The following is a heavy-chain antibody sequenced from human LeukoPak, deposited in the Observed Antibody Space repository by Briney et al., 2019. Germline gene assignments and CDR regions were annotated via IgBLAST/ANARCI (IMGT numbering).Heavy chain of an antibody. J-gene: IGHJ4*02. Sequence: GGSLRLSCAESGFTFSSYGMHWVRQAPGKGLEWVAFIRYDGSNKYYADSVKGRFTISRDNAKNFLYLQMNSLRAEDTAVYYCARTYYDILTGYNPYFDYWGQGILVTVSS. CDR1: GFTFSSYG. CDR3: ARTYYDILTGYNPYFDY. D-gene: IGHD3-9*01. V-gene: IGHV3-30*02. CDR2: IRYDGSNK.